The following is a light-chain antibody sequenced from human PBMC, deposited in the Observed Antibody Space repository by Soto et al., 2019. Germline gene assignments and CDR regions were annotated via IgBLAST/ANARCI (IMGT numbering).Light chain of an antibody. V-gene: IGLV2-14*01. CDR2: EVT. CDR3: SSSTSSTTYV. Sequence: QSALPQPASVSGSPGQSITISCTGTSSDVGGYDYVSWYQQHPGKAPKLLIYEVTYRPSGVSNRFSGSKSGNTASLTISGLQAEDEADYYCSSSTSSTTYVFGTGTKLTV. J-gene: IGLJ1*01. CDR1: SSDVGGYDY.